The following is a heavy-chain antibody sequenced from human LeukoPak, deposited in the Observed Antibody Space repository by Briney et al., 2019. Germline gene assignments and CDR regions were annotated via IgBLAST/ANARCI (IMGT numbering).Heavy chain of an antibody. V-gene: IGHV3-23*01. CDR2: ISGSGGST. CDR3: AKGSYGSGSYSFDY. D-gene: IGHD3-10*01. CDR1: GFTVSSNY. J-gene: IGHJ4*02. Sequence: PGGSLRLSCAASGFTVSSNYMSWVRQAPGKGLEWVSAISGSGGSTYYADSVKGRFTISRDNSKNTLYLQMNSLRAEDTAVYYCAKGSYGSGSYSFDYWGQGTLVTVSS.